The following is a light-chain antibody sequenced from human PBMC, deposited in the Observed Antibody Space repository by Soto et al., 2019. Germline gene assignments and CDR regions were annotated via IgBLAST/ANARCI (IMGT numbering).Light chain of an antibody. V-gene: IGKV3-15*01. CDR1: QNVRNN. J-gene: IGKJ3*01. Sequence: EIVMAQSPATLSVSPGEGATLSCRASQNVRNNWLAWYQQKSGQAPRLLIYDASTRATGIPARFSGSGSGTEFTLAISSLQSEELAVYFCQQYSGWPLTFGPGTKVDI. CDR3: QQYSGWPLT. CDR2: DAS.